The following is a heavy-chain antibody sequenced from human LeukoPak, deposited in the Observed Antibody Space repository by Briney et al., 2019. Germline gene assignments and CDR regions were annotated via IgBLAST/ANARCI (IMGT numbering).Heavy chain of an antibody. J-gene: IGHJ4*02. CDR1: GYTFTSYG. D-gene: IGHD1-26*01. Sequence: ASVKVSCKASGYTFTSYGISWVRQAPGQGLEWMGWVSAYADDTNYVQRFRGRITMTTDTSTSTAYMGLRSLRSDDTAVYYCARDCIGCLGFDYWGQGTLVTVSS. CDR2: VSAYADDT. CDR3: ARDCIGCLGFDY. V-gene: IGHV1-18*01.